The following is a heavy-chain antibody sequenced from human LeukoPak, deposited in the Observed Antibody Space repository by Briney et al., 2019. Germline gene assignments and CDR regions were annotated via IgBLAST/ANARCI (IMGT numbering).Heavy chain of an antibody. CDR1: GASFSGYF. CDR2: IKYDGTT. CDR3: ARGPDYYGDYISWFPDAFHI. D-gene: IGHD4-17*01. Sequence: SETLSLTCVVSGASFSGYFWNWIRQSPEKGLEWIGEIKYDGTTNYNPSLTSRVTMSIDKATNQFHLKVTSLTAADTAVYYCARGPDYYGDYISWFPDAFHIWGQGTLVSVSP. V-gene: IGHV4-34*01. J-gene: IGHJ3*02.